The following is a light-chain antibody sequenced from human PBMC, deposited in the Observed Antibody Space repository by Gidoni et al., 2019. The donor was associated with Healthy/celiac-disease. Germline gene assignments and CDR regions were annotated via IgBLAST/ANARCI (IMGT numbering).Light chain of an antibody. V-gene: IGKV3-11*01. Sequence: VLTQSTATLSLSPGERATLSCRASQSVSSYLAWYQQKPGQAPRLLIYDASNRATGIPARFSGSGSGTDFTLTIRSLEPEDFAVYYCQQRSSTFGGGTKVEIK. CDR1: QSVSSY. CDR2: DAS. J-gene: IGKJ4*01. CDR3: QQRSST.